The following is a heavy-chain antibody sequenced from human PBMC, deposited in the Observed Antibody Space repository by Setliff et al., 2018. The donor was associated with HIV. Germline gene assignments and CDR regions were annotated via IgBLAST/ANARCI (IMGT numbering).Heavy chain of an antibody. D-gene: IGHD6-6*01. CDR2: INPNSGGT. CDR1: GYTFNTYY. CDR3: ARGWATGANSSPLDV. Sequence: ASVKVSCKASGYTFNTYYIHWVRQAPGQGLEWIGRINPNSGGTNYAQRFQGRVTMTRDASISTAYMEMTSLRSDDTAVYYCARGWATGANSSPLDVWGEGTTVTVSS. V-gene: IGHV1-2*06. J-gene: IGHJ6*04.